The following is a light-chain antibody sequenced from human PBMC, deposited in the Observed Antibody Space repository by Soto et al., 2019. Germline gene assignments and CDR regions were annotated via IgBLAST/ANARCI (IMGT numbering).Light chain of an antibody. J-gene: IGLJ3*02. CDR3: SSYTTSTTRV. CDR2: DVT. V-gene: IGLV2-14*01. CDR1: SSDIGVYDF. Sequence: QSALTQPASVSGSPGQSITISCTGTSSDIGVYDFVSWYQQHPGRAPKLLIYDVTNRPSWISDRFSGSKSGNTASLTISGLQREDEADYYCSSYTTSTTRVFGGGTKLTVL.